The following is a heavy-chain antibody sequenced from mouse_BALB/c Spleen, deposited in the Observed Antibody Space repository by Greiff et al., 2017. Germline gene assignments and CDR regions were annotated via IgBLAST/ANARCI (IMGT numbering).Heavy chain of an antibody. J-gene: IGHJ3*01. CDR1: GFSLSTSGMG. Sequence: QVTLKVCGPGILQPSQTLSLTCSFSGFSLSTSGMGVSWIRQPSGKGLEWLAHIYWDDDKRYNPSLKSRLTLSKDTSRNQVFLKITGVDTADTATYYCARNYRSPWFAYWGQGTLVTVSA. CDR3: ARNYRSPWFAY. D-gene: IGHD2-14*01. CDR2: IYWDDDK. V-gene: IGHV8-12*01.